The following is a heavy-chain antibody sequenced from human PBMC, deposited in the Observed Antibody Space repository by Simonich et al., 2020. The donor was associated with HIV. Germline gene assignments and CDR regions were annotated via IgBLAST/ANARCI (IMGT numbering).Heavy chain of an antibody. CDR2: SDHSEST. V-gene: IGHV4-34*01. Sequence: QVHLQQWGAGLLKPSETLSLTCAVYGGSFSGYYWCWIRQPPGKGLEWIGESDHSESTIYTPSLKSRVTMSVDTAKNQFSLKLTSVTAADTAVYYCARRSGYALDYWGQGTLVTVSS. CDR3: ARRSGYALDY. CDR1: GGSFSGYY. J-gene: IGHJ4*02. D-gene: IGHD5-12*01.